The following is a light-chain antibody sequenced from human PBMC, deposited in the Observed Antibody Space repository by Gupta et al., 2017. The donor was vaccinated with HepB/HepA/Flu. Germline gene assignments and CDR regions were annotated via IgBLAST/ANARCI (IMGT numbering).Light chain of an antibody. CDR1: KFGDKY. Sequence: SYVLTQPPSPSVSPGKTASITCSGDKFGDKYACWYQQKPGQSRVMVIYKSSRRPSGIPGGFAGSNSGNTATLTISVTQAMDEDDYCFQAGDSNTVVFGGGTKLTVL. CDR3: QAGDSNTVV. V-gene: IGLV3-1*01. CDR2: KSS. J-gene: IGLJ2*01.